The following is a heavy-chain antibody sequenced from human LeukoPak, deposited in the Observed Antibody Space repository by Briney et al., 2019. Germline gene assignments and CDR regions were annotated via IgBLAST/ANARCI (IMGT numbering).Heavy chain of an antibody. CDR2: IYIDGST. V-gene: IGHV4-4*07. J-gene: IGHJ6*03. D-gene: IGHD6-13*01. Sequence: SETLSLTCNVSGDSISSYYWSWIRQPAGKGLEWIGRIYIDGSTTYNPSLKSRFTMSVDTSKSQFSLRLTSVTAADTAVCYCARVPYSTRYYMDVWGKGTTVTVSS. CDR1: GDSISSYY. CDR3: ARVPYSTRYYMDV.